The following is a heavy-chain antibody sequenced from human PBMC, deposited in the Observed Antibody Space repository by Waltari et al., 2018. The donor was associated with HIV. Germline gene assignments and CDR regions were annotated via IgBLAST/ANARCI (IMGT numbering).Heavy chain of an antibody. CDR1: GYTLTELS. D-gene: IGHD3-3*01. CDR3: ATVSSRITIFGVVTPFDY. V-gene: IGHV1-24*01. CDR2: FDPEDGET. Sequence: QVQLVQSGAEVKKPGASVKVSCKVSGYTLTELSMHWVRQAPGKGLEWMGGFDPEDGETIYAQKVQGRVTMTEDTSTDTAYMELSSLRSEDTAVYYCATVSSRITIFGVVTPFDYWGQGTLVTVSS. J-gene: IGHJ4*02.